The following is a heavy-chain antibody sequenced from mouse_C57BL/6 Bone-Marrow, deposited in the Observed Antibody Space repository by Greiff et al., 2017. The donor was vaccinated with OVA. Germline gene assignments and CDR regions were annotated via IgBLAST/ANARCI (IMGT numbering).Heavy chain of an antibody. CDR3: ATYYGYDGFAY. CDR1: GYTFTSYT. J-gene: IGHJ3*01. D-gene: IGHD2-9*01. V-gene: IGHV1-4*01. CDR2: INPSSGYT. Sequence: VKLMESGAELARPGASVKMSCKASGYTFTSYTMHWVKQRPGQGLEWIGYINPSSGYTKYNQKFKDKATLTADKSSSTAYMQLSSLTSEDSAVYYCATYYGYDGFAYWGQGTLVTVSA.